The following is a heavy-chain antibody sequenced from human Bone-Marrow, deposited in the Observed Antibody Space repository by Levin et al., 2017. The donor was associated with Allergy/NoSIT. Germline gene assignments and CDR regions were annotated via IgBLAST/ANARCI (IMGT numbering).Heavy chain of an antibody. CDR1: GFTFGDYA. V-gene: IGHV3-49*04. CDR2: IRSKSYGGAT. CDR3: SSADRPYYNILSGYWGFDY. D-gene: IGHD3-9*01. J-gene: IGHJ4*02. Sequence: GGSLRLSCTASGFTFGDYAMNWVRQAPGKGLEWVAFIRSKSYGGATEYAASVKGRFTLSRDDSKSIAYLQMNSLKTEDTAVYYCSSADRPYYNILSGYWGFDYWGQGTLVTVSS.